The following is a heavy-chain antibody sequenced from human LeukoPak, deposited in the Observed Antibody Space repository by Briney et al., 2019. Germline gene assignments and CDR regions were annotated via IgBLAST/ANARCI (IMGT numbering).Heavy chain of an antibody. CDR2: ISYDGSNK. CDR1: GFTFSSYA. Sequence: GGSLRLSCAASGFTFSSYAMHWVRQAPGKGLEWVAVISYDGSNKYYADSVKGRFTISRDNSKNTLYLQMNSLRAEDTAVYYCARDVASVPAAITCFDYWGQGTLVTVSS. J-gene: IGHJ4*02. CDR3: ARDVASVPAAITCFDY. D-gene: IGHD2-2*01. V-gene: IGHV3-30-3*01.